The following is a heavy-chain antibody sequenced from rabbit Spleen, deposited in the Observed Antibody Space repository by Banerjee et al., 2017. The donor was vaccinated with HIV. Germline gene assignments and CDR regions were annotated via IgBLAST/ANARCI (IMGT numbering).Heavy chain of an antibody. CDR3: ARDLVGVIGWNFYL. D-gene: IGHD1-1*01. CDR1: GFSFSSNYY. V-gene: IGHV1S40*01. Sequence: QSLEESGGGLVQPEGSLTLTCTASGFSFSSNYYMCWVHQAPGKGLEWIACINAATGKPVYATWAKGRFTISRTSSTTVTLRMTSLTAADRAAYFCARDLVGVIGWNFYLWGPGTLVTVS. CDR2: INAATGKP. J-gene: IGHJ4*01.